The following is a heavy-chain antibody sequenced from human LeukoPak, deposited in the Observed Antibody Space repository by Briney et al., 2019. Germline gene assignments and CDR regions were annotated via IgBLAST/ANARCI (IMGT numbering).Heavy chain of an antibody. CDR3: AGYDSSGYYSYYFDY. J-gene: IGHJ4*02. D-gene: IGHD3-22*01. V-gene: IGHV3-11*01. CDR1: GFTFSDYY. Sequence: KPEGSLRLSCAASGFTFSDYYMSWIRQAPGKGLEWVSYISSSGSTIYYADSVKGRFTISRDNAKNSLYLQMNSLRAEDTAVYDCAGYDSSGYYSYYFDYWGQGTLVTVSS. CDR2: ISSSGSTI.